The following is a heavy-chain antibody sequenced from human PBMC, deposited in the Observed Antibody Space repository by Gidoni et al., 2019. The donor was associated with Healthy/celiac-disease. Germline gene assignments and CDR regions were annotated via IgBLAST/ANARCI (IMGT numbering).Heavy chain of an antibody. D-gene: IGHD3-22*01. J-gene: IGHJ4*02. Sequence: QLQLQESGPGLVKPSETLSLPCPVSGGPLSSISYYWGWTRQPPGKGLGWHGSIYYSGSTYDNPSLKSRVTRSVDTSKNQFSLKLSSVTAADTAVYYCASSDSSGYYGGYWGQGTLVTVSS. CDR1: GGPLSSISYY. CDR2: IYYSGST. V-gene: IGHV4-39*01. CDR3: ASSDSSGYYGGY.